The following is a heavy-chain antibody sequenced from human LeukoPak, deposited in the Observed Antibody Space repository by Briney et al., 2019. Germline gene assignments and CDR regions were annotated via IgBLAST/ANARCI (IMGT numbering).Heavy chain of an antibody. CDR1: GGSIDSGSFY. CDR3: ARGDRLHAGGNGPDY. J-gene: IGHJ4*02. V-gene: IGHV4-39*01. D-gene: IGHD4-23*01. Sequence: SETLSLTCIVSGGSIDSGSFYRAWIRQPPGEGLEWIGSLHYSGSTYYNPSLKSRVTISVDTSKNQFSLRLNSVAAADTAVYYCARGDRLHAGGNGPDYWGQGILVTVSS. CDR2: LHYSGST.